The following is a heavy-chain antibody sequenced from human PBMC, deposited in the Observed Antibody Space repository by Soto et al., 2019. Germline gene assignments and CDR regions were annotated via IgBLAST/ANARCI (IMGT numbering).Heavy chain of an antibody. V-gene: IGHV3-23*01. J-gene: IGHJ5*02. CDR3: VKDVYSGSSIQPDL. Sequence: GGSLRLSCAASGFSFSSYAMGWVRQAPGKGLEWVSIISATDVATYYADSVKGHFIIARDDSRRTLFLQMNSLRAEDTAVYHCVKDVYSGSSIQPDLWGHGTLGTVSS. D-gene: IGHD1-26*01. CDR2: ISATDVAT. CDR1: GFSFSSYA.